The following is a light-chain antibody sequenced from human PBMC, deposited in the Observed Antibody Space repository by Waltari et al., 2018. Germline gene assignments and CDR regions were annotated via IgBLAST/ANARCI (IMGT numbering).Light chain of an antibody. Sequence: EVVMTQSPAALSVSPGERVTLSCKASQNIDNNLAWYQQKPGQSPRLLIYGASTRATGVPARFSRSGSGPEFTRTISSLQSEDCAVFCCQQYNRWPPLTFGGGTKVEIK. J-gene: IGKJ4*01. CDR1: QNIDNN. V-gene: IGKV3-15*01. CDR3: QQYNRWPPLT. CDR2: GAS.